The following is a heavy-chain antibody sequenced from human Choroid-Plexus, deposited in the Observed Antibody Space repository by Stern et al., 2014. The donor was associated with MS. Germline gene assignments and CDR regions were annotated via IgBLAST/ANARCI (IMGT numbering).Heavy chain of an antibody. CDR2: ISYDGSK. CDR1: GFSISSFG. D-gene: IGHD2/OR15-2a*01. V-gene: IGHV3-30*18. CDR3: AKDRQYLTFFFDF. Sequence: MQLVESGGGVVQPGRPLRLSCAASGFSISSFGMHWVRQAPGKGLEWVALISYDGSKDYADSVKGRFAISRDNSKNTLYLQMNSLRAEDTAVYYCAKDRQYLTFFFDFWGQGSLVTVSS. J-gene: IGHJ4*02.